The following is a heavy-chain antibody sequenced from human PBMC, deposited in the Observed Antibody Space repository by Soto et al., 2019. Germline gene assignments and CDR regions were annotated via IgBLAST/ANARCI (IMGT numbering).Heavy chain of an antibody. CDR3: AREATYYYDSSGTPTAKRDAFDI. CDR1: GFTVSSNY. D-gene: IGHD3-22*01. Sequence: RLSCAASGFTVSSNYMSWVRQAPGKGLGWVSVIYSGGSTYYADSVKGRFTISRDNSKNTLYLQMNSLRAEDTAVYYCAREATYYYDSSGTPTAKRDAFDIWGQGTMVTVSS. V-gene: IGHV3-53*01. CDR2: IYSGGST. J-gene: IGHJ3*02.